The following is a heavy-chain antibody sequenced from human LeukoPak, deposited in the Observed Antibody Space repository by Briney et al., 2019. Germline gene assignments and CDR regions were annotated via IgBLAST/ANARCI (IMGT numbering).Heavy chain of an antibody. J-gene: IGHJ3*02. Sequence: GGSLRLSCATSGFTFSSYGMHWVRQAPGKGLEWVAFIRFDGSNKYYADSVKGRFTISRDNSKNTLYLQMNSLRAEDTAVYYCAKTLRELSGGAFDIWGQGTMVTVS. CDR1: GFTFSSYG. CDR2: IRFDGSNK. CDR3: AKTLRELSGGAFDI. D-gene: IGHD1-26*01. V-gene: IGHV3-30*02.